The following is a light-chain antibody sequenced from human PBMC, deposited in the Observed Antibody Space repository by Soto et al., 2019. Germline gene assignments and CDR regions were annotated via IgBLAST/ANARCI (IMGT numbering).Light chain of an antibody. V-gene: IGLV2-14*01. CDR1: SRDVGGY. CDR3: RSYTSSNTVV. Sequence: QSELTQPASVSGSPGQSITISCTGTSRDVGGYVSWYQQHPGKAPKLMIYEVSNRPSGVSNRFSGSKSGNTASLTISGLQAEDEADYYCRSYTSSNTVVFGGGTKLTVL. J-gene: IGLJ2*01. CDR2: EVS.